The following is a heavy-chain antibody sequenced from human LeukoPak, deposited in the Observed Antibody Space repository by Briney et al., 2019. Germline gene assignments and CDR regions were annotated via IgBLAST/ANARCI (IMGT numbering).Heavy chain of an antibody. CDR1: GGTFSSYA. J-gene: IGHJ4*02. D-gene: IGHD3-22*01. CDR3: ARTYYYDSSGYLGLFY. Sequence: SVKVSCKASGGTFSSYAISWVRQAPGQGLEWMGGIIPIFGTANYAQKFQGRVTITTDESTSTAYMELSSLRSEDTAVYYCARTYYYDSSGYLGLFYWGQGTLVTASS. V-gene: IGHV1-69*05. CDR2: IIPIFGTA.